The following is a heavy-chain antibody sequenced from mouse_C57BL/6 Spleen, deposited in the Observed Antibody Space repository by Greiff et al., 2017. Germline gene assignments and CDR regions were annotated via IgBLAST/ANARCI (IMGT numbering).Heavy chain of an antibody. Sequence: DVKLQESGGGLVQPGGSMKLSCAASGFTFSNYWMNWVRQSPEKGLEWVAQIRLKSDNYATHYAETVKGRFTISRNDSKSSVHLQMNNLRAADTGINYCTGGGDYYGSSCSNWYFDVWGTGTTVTVSS. J-gene: IGHJ1*03. CDR1: GFTFSNYW. CDR3: TGGGDYYGSSCSNWYFDV. D-gene: IGHD1-1*01. V-gene: IGHV6-3*01. CDR2: IRLKSDNYAT.